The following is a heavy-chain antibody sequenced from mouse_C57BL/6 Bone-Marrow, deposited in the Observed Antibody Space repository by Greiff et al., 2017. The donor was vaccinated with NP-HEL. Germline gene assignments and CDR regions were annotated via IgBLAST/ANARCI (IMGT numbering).Heavy chain of an antibody. CDR2: IDPSDSYT. CDR3: ARRGGYARDY. V-gene: IGHV1-69*01. CDR1: GYTFTSYW. Sequence: VQLQQPGAELVMPGASVKLSCKASGYTFTSYWMHWVKQRPGQGLEWIGEIDPSDSYTNYNQKFKGKSTLTVDKSSSTAYMQLSSLTSEDSAVYYCARRGGYARDYWGQGTSVTVSA. J-gene: IGHJ4*01.